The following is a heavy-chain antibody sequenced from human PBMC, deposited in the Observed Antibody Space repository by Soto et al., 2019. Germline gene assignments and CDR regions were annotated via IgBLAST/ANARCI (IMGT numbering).Heavy chain of an antibody. J-gene: IGHJ6*02. CDR1: GGSISSSNW. V-gene: IGHV4-4*02. Sequence: SETLSLTCAVSGGSISSSNWWSWVRQPPGKGLEWIGEIYHSGSTNYNPSLKSRVTISVDKSKNQFSLKLSSVTAADTAVYYCARVNYDFWSGPPQYGMDVWGQGTTVTVSS. CDR2: IYHSGST. CDR3: ARVNYDFWSGPPQYGMDV. D-gene: IGHD3-3*01.